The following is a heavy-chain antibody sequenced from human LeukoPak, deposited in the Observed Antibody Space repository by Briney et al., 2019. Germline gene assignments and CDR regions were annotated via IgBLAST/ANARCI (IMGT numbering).Heavy chain of an antibody. Sequence: KPSETLSLTCAVYGGSFSGYYWSWIRQPPGKGLEWIGKINHSGSTNYNPSLKSRVTISVDTSKNQFSLKLSSVTAADTAVYYCARDGRRYGSGSCDYWGQGTLVTVSS. J-gene: IGHJ4*02. D-gene: IGHD3-10*01. V-gene: IGHV4-34*01. CDR3: ARDGRRYGSGSCDY. CDR1: GGSFSGYY. CDR2: INHSGST.